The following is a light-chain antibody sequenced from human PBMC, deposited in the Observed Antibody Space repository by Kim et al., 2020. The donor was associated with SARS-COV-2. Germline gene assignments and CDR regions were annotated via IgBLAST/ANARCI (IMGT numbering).Light chain of an antibody. CDR2: QDS. V-gene: IGLV3-1*01. CDR1: KLGDKY. Sequence: SGSTGQTASITCSGDKLGDKYACWYQQKPGQSPVLVIYQDSKRPSGFPERFSGSNSGNTATLTISGTQAMDEADYYCQAWDSSTAVFGGGTQLTVL. CDR3: QAWDSSTAV. J-gene: IGLJ2*01.